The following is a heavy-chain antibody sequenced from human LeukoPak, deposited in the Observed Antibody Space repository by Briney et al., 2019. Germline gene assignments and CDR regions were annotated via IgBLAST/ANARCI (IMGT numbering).Heavy chain of an antibody. Sequence: SETLSLTCTVSGVSISSGGYYWSWIRQHPGKGLEWIGYIYYSGSTYYNPSLKSRLTISLDTSSNQFSLKLNSVTAADTAVYYCARGPVRDYSNYWGQGTLVTVTS. D-gene: IGHD4-11*01. J-gene: IGHJ4*02. V-gene: IGHV4-31*03. CDR1: GVSISSGGYY. CDR2: IYYSGST. CDR3: ARGPVRDYSNY.